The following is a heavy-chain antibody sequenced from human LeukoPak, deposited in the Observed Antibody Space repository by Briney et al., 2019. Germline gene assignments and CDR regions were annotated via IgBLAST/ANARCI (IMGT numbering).Heavy chain of an antibody. CDR3: AGVRRWYGGPYYFDY. CDR2: IIPIFGTA. V-gene: IGHV1-69*13. CDR1: EGTFSSYA. J-gene: IGHJ4*02. D-gene: IGHD1-26*01. Sequence: GASVKVSCKASEGTFSSYAISWVRQAPGQGLEWMGGIIPIFGTANYAQKFQGRVTITVDESTSTAYMELSSLRSEDTAVYYCAGVRRWYGGPYYFDYWGQGTLVTVSS.